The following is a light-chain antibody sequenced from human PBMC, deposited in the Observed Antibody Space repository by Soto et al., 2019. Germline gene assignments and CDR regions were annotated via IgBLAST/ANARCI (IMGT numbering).Light chain of an antibody. Sequence: QSALTQPASVSGSPGQSITISCTGTSSDVGDYNYVSWYQQHPGKAPKLMIYDVSNRPSGVSNRFSGSKSGNTASLTISGLQAEDEADYYCSSYTSSRLGVFGGGTKLTVL. CDR3: SSYTSSRLGV. J-gene: IGLJ2*01. CDR2: DVS. V-gene: IGLV2-14*01. CDR1: SSDVGDYNY.